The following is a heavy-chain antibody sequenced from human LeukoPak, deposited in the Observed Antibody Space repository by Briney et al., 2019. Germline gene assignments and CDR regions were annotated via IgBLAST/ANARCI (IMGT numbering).Heavy chain of an antibody. CDR3: ARALDSTNDY. D-gene: IGHD2-15*01. CDR2: ISAYNGNT. J-gene: IGHJ4*02. Sequence: ASVKVSCKASGYTFTGYYMHWVRQAPGQGLEWMGWISAYNGNTNYAQKLQGRVTMTTDTSTSTAYMELRSLRSDDTAVYYCARALDSTNDYWGQGTLVTVSS. CDR1: GYTFTGYY. V-gene: IGHV1-18*04.